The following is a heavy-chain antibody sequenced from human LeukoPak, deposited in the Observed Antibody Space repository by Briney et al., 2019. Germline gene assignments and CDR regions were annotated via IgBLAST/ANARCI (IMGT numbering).Heavy chain of an antibody. V-gene: IGHV3-64*01. J-gene: IGHJ6*02. CDR1: GFTFSNYA. CDR2: SSSNGGST. D-gene: IGHD1-1*01. Sequence: GGSLRLSCAASGFTFSNYALIWVRQAPGKGLEYVSASSSNGGSTDYANSVKGRFIISRDNSKNKLVLQKGSLRVEDMAVYYCARTSNTTMGYYYYGMDVWGQGATVTVS. CDR3: ARTSNTTMGYYYYGMDV.